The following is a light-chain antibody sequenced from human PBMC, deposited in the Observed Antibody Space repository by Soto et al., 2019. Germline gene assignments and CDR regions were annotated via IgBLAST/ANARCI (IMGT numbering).Light chain of an antibody. J-gene: IGLJ1*01. CDR2: DVN. CDR1: SSDVGAYNY. Sequence: QSALTQPRSVSGSPGQSVTISCTGTSSDVGAYNYVSWYQQFPGTAPKIMIYDVNKRPSGVPDRFFGSKSGNTASLTISGLHAEDDADYYCCSYAGTSFVFGTGTKLTVL. V-gene: IGLV2-11*01. CDR3: CSYAGTSFV.